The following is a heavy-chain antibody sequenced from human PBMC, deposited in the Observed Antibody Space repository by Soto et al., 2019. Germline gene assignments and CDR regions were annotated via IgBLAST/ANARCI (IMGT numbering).Heavy chain of an antibody. D-gene: IGHD4-4*01. CDR3: AHRPLPYSHYSDY. J-gene: IGHJ4*02. V-gene: IGHV2-5*02. Sequence: QITLKESGPMLVKPTETLTLTCTFSGFSLSTRGVGVGWIRQPPGKALEWLALIYWDDDKRYSPSLESRVTITKDTSKNQVVLTLTHLDPVDTATYYCAHRPLPYSHYSDYWGQGALVTVSS. CDR2: IYWDDDK. CDR1: GFSLSTRGVG.